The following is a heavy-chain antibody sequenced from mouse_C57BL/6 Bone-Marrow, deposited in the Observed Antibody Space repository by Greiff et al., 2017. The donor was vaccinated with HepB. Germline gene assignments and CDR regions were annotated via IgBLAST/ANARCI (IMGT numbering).Heavy chain of an antibody. J-gene: IGHJ4*01. V-gene: IGHV14-4*01. CDR2: IDPENGDT. D-gene: IGHD1-1*01. CDR1: GFNIKADY. CDR3: TTWSSYAMDY. Sequence: EVKLVESGAELVRPGASVKLSCTASGFNIKADYMHWVKQRPEQGLEWIGWIDPENGDTEYASKFQGKATITADTSSNTAYLQLSSLTSEDTAVYYCTTWSSYAMDYWGQGTSVTVSS.